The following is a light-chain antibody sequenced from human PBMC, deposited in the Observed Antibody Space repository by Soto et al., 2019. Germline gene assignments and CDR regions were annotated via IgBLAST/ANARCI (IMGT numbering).Light chain of an antibody. CDR3: SSYTSSSTLYV. Sequence: QSALTQPASVSGSPGQSITISCTGTSSDVGGYNYVSCYQQHPGKAPKLMIYDVSNRPSGVSKRFSGSKSGNTASLTISGLQAEDEADYYCSSYTSSSTLYVFGTGTKVTVL. CDR2: DVS. V-gene: IGLV2-14*01. CDR1: SSDVGGYNY. J-gene: IGLJ1*01.